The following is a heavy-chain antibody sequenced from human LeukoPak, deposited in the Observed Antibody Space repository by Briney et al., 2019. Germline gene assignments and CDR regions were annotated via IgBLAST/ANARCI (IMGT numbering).Heavy chain of an antibody. V-gene: IGHV3-7*01. CDR3: ARDRGYDYVWGSYRSLDY. Sequence: PGGSLRLSCAVSGFTFSRYWMNWVRQAPGKGLEWVADIKQDGSEKYYVDSVKGRFTISRDNAKNSLYLQMNSLRADDTAVYYCARDRGYDYVWGSYRSLDYWGQGTLVTVSS. CDR2: IKQDGSEK. J-gene: IGHJ4*02. D-gene: IGHD3-16*02. CDR1: GFTFSRYW.